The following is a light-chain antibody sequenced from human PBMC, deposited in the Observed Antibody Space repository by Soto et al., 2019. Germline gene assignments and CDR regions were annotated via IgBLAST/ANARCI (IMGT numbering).Light chain of an antibody. CDR1: ESVSNK. Sequence: ERVMTPFPTTLCVPPREGHTLSYRASESVSNKLAWYQQRPGQAPRLLIYGASTRATAIPARFSGSGSGTEFTLTISSLQSEDFAVYYCQQYDDWPETFGQGTKVDI. J-gene: IGKJ1*01. CDR2: GAS. V-gene: IGKV3-15*01. CDR3: QQYDDWPET.